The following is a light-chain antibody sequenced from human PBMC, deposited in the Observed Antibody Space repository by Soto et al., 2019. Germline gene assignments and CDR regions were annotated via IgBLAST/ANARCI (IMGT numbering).Light chain of an antibody. J-gene: IGKJ1*01. CDR2: GAS. V-gene: IGKV3-15*01. CDR3: QPYNNWWT. CDR1: QSVSNN. Sequence: EIVMTQSPATLSASPGERATLSCRASQSVSNNLAWYHQKPGQAPRLLIYGASTRATGIPARLSGSGSGTEFTLTISSLQPEDFAVYYCQPYNNWWTFGQGTKVEIK.